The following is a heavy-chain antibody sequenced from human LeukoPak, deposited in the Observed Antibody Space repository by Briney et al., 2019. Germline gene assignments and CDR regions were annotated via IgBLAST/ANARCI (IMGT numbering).Heavy chain of an antibody. J-gene: IGHJ3*02. CDR1: GFAVSSNY. CDR2: IYRGGDT. D-gene: IGHD3-3*01. V-gene: IGHV3-53*05. Sequence: PGGSLRLSCAAAGFAVSSNYMSWVRQAPGKGLEWVSVIYRGGDTYYADSVKGRFTISRDNSKNTLYLQMNSLRAEDTAVYYCARDLISEWLSRRNAFDIWGQGTMVTVSS. CDR3: ARDLISEWLSRRNAFDI.